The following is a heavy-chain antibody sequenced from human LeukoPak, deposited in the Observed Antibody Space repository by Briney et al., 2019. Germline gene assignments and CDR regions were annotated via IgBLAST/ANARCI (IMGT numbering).Heavy chain of an antibody. D-gene: IGHD3-22*01. V-gene: IGHV1-2*02. CDR3: ARVNYYVGNSLDF. CDR1: GYTFTAYD. J-gene: IGHJ4*02. CDR2: ISPNTGGT. Sequence: ASVNVSCKTSGYTFTAYDIHWVRQAPGQGLEWMGWISPNTGGTEYAQKFQGRVTMTRDTSISTVYMEMSSLTSDDTAVYYCARVNYYVGNSLDFWGQGTLVTVSS.